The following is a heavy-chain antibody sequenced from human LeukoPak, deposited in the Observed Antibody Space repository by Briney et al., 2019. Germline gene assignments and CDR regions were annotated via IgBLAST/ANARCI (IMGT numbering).Heavy chain of an antibody. Sequence: LGESLKISCKDSGYSFTSYWIGWVRQMPGKGLEWMGIIYPGDSDTRYSPSFQGQVTISADKSINTAYLQWSSLKASDTAIYYCARRGEAVDPFDYWGQGTLVTVSS. D-gene: IGHD2-15*01. V-gene: IGHV5-51*01. J-gene: IGHJ4*02. CDR3: ARRGEAVDPFDY. CDR1: GYSFTSYW. CDR2: IYPGDSDT.